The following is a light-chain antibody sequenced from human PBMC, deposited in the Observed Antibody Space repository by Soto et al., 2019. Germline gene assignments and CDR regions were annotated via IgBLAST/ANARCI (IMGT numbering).Light chain of an antibody. CDR1: QSLLHSNGYNY. Sequence: DIVMTQSPLSLPVTPREPASISCRSSQSLLHSNGYNYLDWYLQKPGQSPQLLIYLGSNRASGVPDRFSGSGSGTDFTLKIRRVEAEDVGVYYCMQSLQTLLTFGGGTKVEIK. CDR2: LGS. J-gene: IGKJ4*01. V-gene: IGKV2-28*01. CDR3: MQSLQTLLT.